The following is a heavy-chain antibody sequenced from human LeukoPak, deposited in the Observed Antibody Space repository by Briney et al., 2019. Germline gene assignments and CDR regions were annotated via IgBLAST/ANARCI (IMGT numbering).Heavy chain of an antibody. V-gene: IGHV3-23*01. CDR2: ISGSGDNT. D-gene: IGHD1-26*01. J-gene: IGHJ5*02. CDR1: GFTFSGFA. CDR3: AKAAGATSSRWFDP. Sequence: GGSLRLSCAASGFTFSGFAMSWVRRAPGKGLEWVSGISGSGDNTLYADSVKGRFTISRDNSKNTLYLQMNSLRAEDTAVYYCAKAAGATSSRWFDPWGQGTLVTVSS.